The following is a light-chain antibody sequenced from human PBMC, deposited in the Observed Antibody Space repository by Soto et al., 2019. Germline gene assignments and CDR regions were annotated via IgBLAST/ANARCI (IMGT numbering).Light chain of an antibody. CDR1: QSVKTV. CDR3: QQRSNWPPIT. V-gene: IGKV3-11*01. Sequence: EIVLTQSPATLSLSPGERATLSCRASQSVKTVLVWYQQRPGQAPRLLIHDASHRAAGIPARFSGSGFGTDFTLTISSLEPEDAAVYYGQQRSNWPPITFGQGTRLEIK. J-gene: IGKJ5*01. CDR2: DAS.